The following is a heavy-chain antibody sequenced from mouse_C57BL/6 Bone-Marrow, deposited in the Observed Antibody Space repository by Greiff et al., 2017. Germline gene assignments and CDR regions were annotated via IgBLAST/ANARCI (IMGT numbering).Heavy chain of an antibody. CDR3: ASDSNWYFDV. J-gene: IGHJ1*03. CDR1: GYTFTSYW. Sequence: VQLQQSGAELVRPGSSVKLSCKASGYTFTSYWMHWVKQRPIQGLEWIGNIDPSDSETHYNQKFKDKATLTVDKSSSTAYMQLSSLTSEDSAVYYCASDSNWYFDVWGTGTTVTVSS. D-gene: IGHD2-5*01. CDR2: IDPSDSET. V-gene: IGHV1-52*01.